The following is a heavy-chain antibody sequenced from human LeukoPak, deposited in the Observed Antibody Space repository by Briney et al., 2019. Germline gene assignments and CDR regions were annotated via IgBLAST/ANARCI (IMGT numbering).Heavy chain of an antibody. CDR2: IQYDGNKR. Sequence: GGSLRLSCAASTFTFSSYGMHWVRQAPGKGLEWVAFIQYDGNKRYYADSVEGRFTISRDNSKNTLYLQMNSLRPEDAALYYCANTMYSSAWSPFDYRGRGTLVTVSS. D-gene: IGHD6-19*01. J-gene: IGHJ4*02. CDR3: ANTMYSSAWSPFDY. CDR1: TFTFSSYG. V-gene: IGHV3-30*02.